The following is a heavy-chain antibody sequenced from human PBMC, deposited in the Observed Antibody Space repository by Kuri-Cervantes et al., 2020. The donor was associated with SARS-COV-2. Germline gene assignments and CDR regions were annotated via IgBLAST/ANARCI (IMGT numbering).Heavy chain of an antibody. Sequence: GGSLRLSCAASGFTGSNKYMTWVSQAPGKGLNCVSVIDSGGNTYYAGSVKGRFTISRDSSKNTLYLQMNNLSAADTAVYYCTRADISGSNKWFFNLWGRGTLVTVSS. CDR1: GFTGSNKY. D-gene: IGHD3-22*01. V-gene: IGHV3-53*01. CDR3: TRADISGSNKWFFNL. J-gene: IGHJ2*01. CDR2: IDSGGNT.